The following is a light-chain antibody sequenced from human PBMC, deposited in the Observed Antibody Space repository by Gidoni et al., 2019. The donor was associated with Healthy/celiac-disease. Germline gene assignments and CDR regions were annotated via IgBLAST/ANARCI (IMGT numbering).Light chain of an antibody. CDR2: LGS. V-gene: IGKV2-28*01. CDR3: MQALQTPLFT. J-gene: IGKJ3*01. Sequence: DIVMTQSPLSLPVTPGEPASISCRSSQSLLHSNGYNYLDWYLQKPGQSPQLLIYLGSNRVSGVPDRFSSSGSGTDFTLKISRVEAEDVGVYYCMQALQTPLFTFGPGTKVDIK. CDR1: QSLLHSNGYNY.